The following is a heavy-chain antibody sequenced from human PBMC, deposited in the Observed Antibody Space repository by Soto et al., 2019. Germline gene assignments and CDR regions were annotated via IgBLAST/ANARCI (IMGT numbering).Heavy chain of an antibody. D-gene: IGHD2-8*01. CDR2: ICHSGST. CDR1: GGSISSGGYS. J-gene: IGHJ6*02. V-gene: IGHV4-30-2*01. CDR3: ARVPRACRTNGVCYGYGGMDV. Sequence: PSETLSLTCAVSGGSISSGGYSWSWIRQPPGKGLEWIGYICHSGSTYYNPSLKSRVTISVDRSKNQFSLKLSSVTAADTAVYYCARVPRACRTNGVCYGYGGMDVWGQGTTVTVSS.